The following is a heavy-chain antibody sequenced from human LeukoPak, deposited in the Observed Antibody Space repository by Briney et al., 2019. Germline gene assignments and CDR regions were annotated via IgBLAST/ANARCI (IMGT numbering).Heavy chain of an antibody. D-gene: IGHD1-26*01. CDR2: MNPKSGGT. Sequence: ASVKISCKASGYTFTNSYIHWVRQAPGQGLEWMGSMNPKSGGTKYAQKFQGRVSMTRDTSISTAYMELASLTSDDTAVYYCARAGGRSWFDPWGQGTLVTVSS. V-gene: IGHV1-2*02. CDR1: GYTFTNSY. J-gene: IGHJ5*02. CDR3: ARAGGRSWFDP.